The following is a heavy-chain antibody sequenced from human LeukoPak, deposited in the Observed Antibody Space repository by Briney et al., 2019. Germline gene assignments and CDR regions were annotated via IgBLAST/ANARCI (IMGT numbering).Heavy chain of an antibody. CDR1: GFNFGIYG. CDR3: AKEGMTTAELDF. Sequence: GGSLRLSCTASGFNFGIYGMHWVRQAPGKGLEWVAVMWDDGTNEYYVESVKGRFTISRDNGKRTLYLQMNSLRVADTAVYYCAKEGMTTAELDFWGQGTLVTVSS. J-gene: IGHJ4*02. V-gene: IGHV3-33*06. D-gene: IGHD4-11*01. CDR2: MWDDGTNE.